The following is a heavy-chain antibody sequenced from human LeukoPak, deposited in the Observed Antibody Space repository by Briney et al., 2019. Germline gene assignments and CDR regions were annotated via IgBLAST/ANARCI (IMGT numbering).Heavy chain of an antibody. J-gene: IGHJ3*02. CDR1: DGSISTYY. Sequence: SETLSLTCTVSDGSISTYYWSWIRQPPGKGLEWIGYIYYSGSTNYNPSLKSRVTISVDTSKNQFSLKLTSMTAADTAVYYCARDSRYYYDSSGYHGAFDIWGQGTMVTVSS. V-gene: IGHV4-59*12. CDR3: ARDSRYYYDSSGYHGAFDI. D-gene: IGHD3-22*01. CDR2: IYYSGST.